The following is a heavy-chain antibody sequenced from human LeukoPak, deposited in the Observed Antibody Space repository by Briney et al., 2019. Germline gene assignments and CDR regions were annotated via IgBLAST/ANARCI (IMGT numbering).Heavy chain of an antibody. V-gene: IGHV3-33*01. Sequence: GRSLRLCCAASGFTFRNYGMHWVRQAPGKGLEWVAVIYYDGSNKYYADSVKGQFTISRDNSKNTLYLQINSVRADDTAVYYCARDIRSIYFDLWGQGTLVTVSS. CDR3: ARDIRSIYFDL. D-gene: IGHD2-2*01. J-gene: IGHJ4*02. CDR2: IYYDGSNK. CDR1: GFTFRNYG.